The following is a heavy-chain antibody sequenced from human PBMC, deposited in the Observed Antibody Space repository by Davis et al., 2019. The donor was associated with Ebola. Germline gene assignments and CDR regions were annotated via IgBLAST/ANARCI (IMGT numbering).Heavy chain of an antibody. J-gene: IGHJ6*02. D-gene: IGHD6-19*01. CDR3: ARRDGSSGWYNYYGMDV. CDR1: GASISSYY. Sequence: SETLSLTCTVSGASISSYYWSWIRQPPGKGLEWIGYIYYSGSTNYNPSLKSRVTISVDTSKNQFSLKLSSVTAADTAVYYCARRDGSSGWYNYYGMDVWGQGTTVTVSS. CDR2: IYYSGST. V-gene: IGHV4-59*01.